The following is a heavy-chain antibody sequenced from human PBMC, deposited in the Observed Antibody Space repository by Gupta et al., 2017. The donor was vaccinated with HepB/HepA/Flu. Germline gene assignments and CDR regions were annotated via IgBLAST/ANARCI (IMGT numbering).Heavy chain of an antibody. CDR1: GYTFTDYL. CDR3: ARDRGSYYFYGMDV. Sequence: QVQLVQSGAEVMKPGASVKVSCKASGYTFTDYLMHWVRQAPGQGLEWMGWINPKSGGTKYAQKFQGWVTMTRDTSVSTVYMELSRLRSDDTAVYYCARDRGSYYFYGMDVWCQGTTVTVSS. J-gene: IGHJ6*02. D-gene: IGHD3-3*01. CDR2: INPKSGGT. V-gene: IGHV1-2*04.